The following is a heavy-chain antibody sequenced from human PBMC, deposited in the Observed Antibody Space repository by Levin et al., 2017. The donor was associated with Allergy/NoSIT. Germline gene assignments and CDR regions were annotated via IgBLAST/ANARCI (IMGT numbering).Heavy chain of an antibody. CDR1: GGSISSYY. CDR2: IYYSGST. Sequence: SETLSLTCTVSGGSISSYYWSWIRQPPGKGLEWIGYIYYSGSTNYNPSLKSRVTISVDTSKNQFSLKLSSVTAADTAVYYCVGAAAGTGLSGFDYWGQGTLVTVSS. CDR3: VGAAAGTGLSGFDY. D-gene: IGHD6-13*01. V-gene: IGHV4-59*01. J-gene: IGHJ4*02.